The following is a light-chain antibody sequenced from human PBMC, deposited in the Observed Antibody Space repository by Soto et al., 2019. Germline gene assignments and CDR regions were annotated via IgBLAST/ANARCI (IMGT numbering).Light chain of an antibody. V-gene: IGKV3-20*01. CDR1: QSISAKH. CDR3: QHFATPPPYT. Sequence: EIVLTQSPGLLSSSPGETAVLSCRASQSISAKHLAWYQLRPGQSPRLLIYGASGRATGVPGRFSGSGSGKEFPLPTTNLEPKVFVVYCCQHFATPPPYTLAQGTRREI. J-gene: IGKJ2*01. CDR2: GAS.